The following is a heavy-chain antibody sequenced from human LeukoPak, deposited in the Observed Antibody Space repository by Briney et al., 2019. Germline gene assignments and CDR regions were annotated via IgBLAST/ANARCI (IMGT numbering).Heavy chain of an antibody. CDR2: INHSGST. CDR3: ARNPSPWYFDL. J-gene: IGHJ2*01. CDR1: GGSFSGYY. V-gene: IGHV4-34*01. Sequence: SETLSLTCAVYGGSFSGYYWSWIRQPPGTGLEWIGEINHSGSTNYNPSLKSRVAISVDTSKNQFSLKLSSVTAADTAVYYCARNPSPWYFDLWGRGTLVTVSS.